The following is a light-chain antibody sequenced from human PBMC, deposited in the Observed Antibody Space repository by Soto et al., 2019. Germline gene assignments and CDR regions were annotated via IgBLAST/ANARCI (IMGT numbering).Light chain of an antibody. CDR2: STN. V-gene: IGLV8-61*01. Sequence: QTVVTQEPSFSVSPGGTVTLTCGLSSGSVSTSYYPSWYQQTPGQAPRTLIYSTNARSSGVPDRFSGSILGNKAALTIAGAQADDESDYYCVLYIGSGVSFGGGTKLTVL. CDR3: VLYIGSGVS. J-gene: IGLJ3*02. CDR1: SGSVSTSYY.